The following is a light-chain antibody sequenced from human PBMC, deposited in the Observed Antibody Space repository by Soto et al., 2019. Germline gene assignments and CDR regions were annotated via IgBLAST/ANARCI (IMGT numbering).Light chain of an antibody. J-gene: IGKJ3*01. CDR2: DAS. CDR1: QSVSSY. V-gene: IGKV3-11*01. Sequence: EIVLTQSPATLSLSPGERATLSCRASQSVSSYLAWYQQKPGQAPRLLIYDASNRATGIPARFSGSGSGTEFTLTISSLQSEDLAVYFCQQYSDWPLTFGPGTKVDI. CDR3: QQYSDWPLT.